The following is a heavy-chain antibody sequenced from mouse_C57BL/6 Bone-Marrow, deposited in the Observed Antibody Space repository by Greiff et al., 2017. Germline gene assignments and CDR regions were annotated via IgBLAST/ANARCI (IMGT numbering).Heavy chain of an antibody. CDR1: GYTFTSYD. D-gene: IGHD2-3*01. CDR2: IYPRDGST. V-gene: IGHV1-85*01. CDR3: ARSDGYYLFAY. Sequence: QVQLQQSGPELVQPGASVKLSCKASGYTFTSYDINWVQQRPGQGLEWIGWIYPRDGSTKYNEKFKGKATLTVDTSSSTAYMELHSLTSEDSAVYFCARSDGYYLFAYWGQGTLVTVSA. J-gene: IGHJ3*01.